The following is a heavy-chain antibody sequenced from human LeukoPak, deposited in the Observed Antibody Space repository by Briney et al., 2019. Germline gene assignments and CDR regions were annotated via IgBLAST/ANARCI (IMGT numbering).Heavy chain of an antibody. CDR1: GYTFTSYA. J-gene: IGHJ4*02. CDR2: INAGNGNT. D-gene: IGHD4-11*01. Sequence: ASVKVSCKASGYTFTSYAMHLVRQAPGQRLEWMGWINAGNGNTKYSQKFQGRATITRDTSASTAYMELSSLRSEDTAVYYCARGPYSNYVPFDYWGQGTLVTVSS. CDR3: ARGPYSNYVPFDY. V-gene: IGHV1-3*01.